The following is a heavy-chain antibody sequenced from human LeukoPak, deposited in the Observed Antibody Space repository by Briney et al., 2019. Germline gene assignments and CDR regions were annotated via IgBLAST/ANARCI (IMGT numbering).Heavy chain of an antibody. CDR3: ARDDFWSGYRAFDI. CDR2: IYTSGST. D-gene: IGHD3-3*01. V-gene: IGHV4-4*07. CDR1: GGSISSYY. Sequence: SETLSLTCTVSGGSISSYYWNWIRQSAGKGLEWIGRIYTSGSTNYNPSLKSRVTMSVDTSKNQFSLRVSSVTAADTAVYYCARDDFWSGYRAFDIWGQGTRVTVSS. J-gene: IGHJ3*02.